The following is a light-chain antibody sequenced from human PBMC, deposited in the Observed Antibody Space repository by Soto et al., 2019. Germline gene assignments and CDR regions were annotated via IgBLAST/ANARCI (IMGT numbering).Light chain of an antibody. J-gene: IGLJ3*02. CDR1: SSNIGSNT. CDR2: RNN. Sequence: QSVLTQPPSASGTPGQRVTISCSGSSSNIGSNTVNWYQQLPGTAPKLLIYRNNQRPSGVPDRFSGSKSGTSASLAISGLRSEDEADYYCAAWDDSLSGGGFGGGTKLTVL. CDR3: AAWDDSLSGGG. V-gene: IGLV1-47*01.